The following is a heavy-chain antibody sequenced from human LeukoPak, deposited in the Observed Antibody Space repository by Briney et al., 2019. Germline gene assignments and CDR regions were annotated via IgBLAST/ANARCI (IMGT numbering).Heavy chain of an antibody. V-gene: IGHV3-15*01. CDR3: TTVLRGHDWDDYFDY. CDR2: IKSKTDGGTT. Sequence: GGSLRLSCAASGFTFSNAWMSWVRQAPGKGLEWVGRIKSKTDGGTTDYAAPVKGRFTISRDDSKNTLYLQMDSLKTEDTAVYYCTTVLRGHDWDDYFDYWGQGTLVTVSS. CDR1: GFTFSNAW. J-gene: IGHJ4*02. D-gene: IGHD5-12*01.